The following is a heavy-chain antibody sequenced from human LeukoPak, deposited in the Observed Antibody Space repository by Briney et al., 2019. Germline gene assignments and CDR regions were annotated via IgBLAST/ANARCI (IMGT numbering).Heavy chain of an antibody. CDR1: GGSISSGSYY. Sequence: PSETLSLTCTVSGGSISSGSYYWSWICQHPGKGLEWIGYIYYSGSTYYNPSLKSRVTISVDTSKNQFSLKLSSVTAADTAVYYCAREGASGDGYKLVYWGQGTLVTVSS. CDR2: IYYSGST. D-gene: IGHD5-24*01. J-gene: IGHJ4*02. V-gene: IGHV4-31*03. CDR3: AREGASGDGYKLVY.